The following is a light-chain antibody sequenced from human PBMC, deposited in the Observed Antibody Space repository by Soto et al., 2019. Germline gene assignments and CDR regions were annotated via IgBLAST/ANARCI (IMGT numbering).Light chain of an antibody. Sequence: EIVLTQSPGTLSLSPGERATLSCRASQSVSGNYLAWYQQKPGQSPRLLIYGSSDTATGIPDTFSGSGSGTDFTLTITRVEPEDFAVYYCQQYGSSPPYTFGQGTKLEIK. CDR3: QQYGSSPPYT. CDR1: QSVSGNY. V-gene: IGKV3-20*01. CDR2: GSS. J-gene: IGKJ2*01.